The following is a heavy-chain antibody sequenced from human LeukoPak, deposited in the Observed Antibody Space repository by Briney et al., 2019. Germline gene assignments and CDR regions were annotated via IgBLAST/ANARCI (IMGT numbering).Heavy chain of an antibody. Sequence: SAKVSCKASGGTFISYAISWVRQAPGQGLEWMGGIIPIFGTANYAQQFQGRGTITADKSTSTAYMELSSLRSEDTAVYYCARGDIGWSPVDYWGQGSLVTVSS. CDR2: IIPIFGTA. CDR1: GGTFISYA. CDR3: ARGDIGWSPVDY. V-gene: IGHV1-69*06. D-gene: IGHD6-19*01. J-gene: IGHJ4*02.